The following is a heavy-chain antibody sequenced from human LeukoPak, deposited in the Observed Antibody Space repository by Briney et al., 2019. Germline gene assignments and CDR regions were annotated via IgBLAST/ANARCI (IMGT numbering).Heavy chain of an antibody. D-gene: IGHD2-2*01. CDR1: GGSFSGYY. J-gene: IGHJ3*02. CDR3: ARGLYCSSTSCYENAFDI. V-gene: IGHV4-34*01. Sequence: SETLSLTCAVYGGSFSGYYWSWIRQPPGQGLEWIGEINHSGSTNYNPSLKSRVTISVDTSKNQFSLKLSSVTAADTAVYYCARGLYCSSTSCYENAFDIWGQGTMVTVSS. CDR2: INHSGST.